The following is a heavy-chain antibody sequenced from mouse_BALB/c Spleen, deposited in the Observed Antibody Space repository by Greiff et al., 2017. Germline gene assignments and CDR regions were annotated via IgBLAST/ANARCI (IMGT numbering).Heavy chain of an antibody. Sequence: QVQLQQSGPELVKPGASVKISCKASGYTFTSYDINWVKQRPGQGLEWIGWIYPGDGSTKYNEKFKGKATLTADKSSSTAYMQLSSLTSENSAVYFCARSGYYAMDYWGQGTSVTVSS. CDR2: IYPGDGST. J-gene: IGHJ4*01. CDR1: GYTFTSYD. D-gene: IGHD1-3*01. CDR3: ARSGYYAMDY. V-gene: IGHV1S56*01.